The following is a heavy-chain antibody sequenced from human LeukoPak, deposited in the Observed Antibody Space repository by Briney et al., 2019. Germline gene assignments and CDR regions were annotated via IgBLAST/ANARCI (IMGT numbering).Heavy chain of an antibody. D-gene: IGHD2-8*01. CDR1: GFTFSSYA. Sequence: GGSLRLSCAASGFTFSSYAMHWVRQGPGKGLEWVAVVSYDGSNKYYADSVKGRFTISRDNAKNSLYLQMNSLRAEDTALYYCVRNNAMDVWGQGTTVIVSS. CDR3: VRNNAMDV. V-gene: IGHV3-30-3*01. CDR2: VSYDGSNK. J-gene: IGHJ6*02.